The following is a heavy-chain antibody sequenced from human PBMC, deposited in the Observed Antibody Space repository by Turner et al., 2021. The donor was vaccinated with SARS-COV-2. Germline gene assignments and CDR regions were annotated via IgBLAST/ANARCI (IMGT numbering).Heavy chain of an antibody. CDR2: VGNTGRTT. CDR3: AKTSSGMVDYFDS. Sequence: DAHLMESGGKLVRPGETLTLSCAATGFRFSSFALSWVRQAPGKGLEWVAHVGNTGRTTHYADSVRGRFTISRDNFNGTLFLLMGSLKVEDTAVYFCAKTSSGMVDYFDSWGQGTPVTVSS. CDR1: GFRFSSFA. D-gene: IGHD3-3*01. J-gene: IGHJ4*02. V-gene: IGHV3-23*01.